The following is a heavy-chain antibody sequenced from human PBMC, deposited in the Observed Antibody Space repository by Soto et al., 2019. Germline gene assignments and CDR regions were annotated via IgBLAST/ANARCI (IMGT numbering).Heavy chain of an antibody. CDR1: GDSISSSSYF. CDR2: IYYIGTT. J-gene: IGHJ5*02. V-gene: IGHV4-39*01. CDR3: ARSGSWSFNT. D-gene: IGHD6-13*01. Sequence: QLLLQESGPGLVKPSETLSLTCTVTGDSISSSSYFWGWIHQPPGKGLEWIASIYYIGTTYYSPSLQSRVTISVDTSTDQFSLEVTSVTAADTAIYYCARSGSWSFNTWGRGTLVTVSS.